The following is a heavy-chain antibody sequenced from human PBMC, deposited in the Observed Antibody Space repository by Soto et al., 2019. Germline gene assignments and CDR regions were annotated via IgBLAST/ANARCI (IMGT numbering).Heavy chain of an antibody. CDR2: IKSKTDGGTK. V-gene: IGHV3-15*01. Sequence: GGSLRLSCAASGFTFSNALMRCVRQAPGKGLEWFVRIKSKTDGGTKDYAAPVKVRFTLSRDDSKNTLYLQLNSLKTEDTALYYCTARGPFDYWGQGTLVTVSS. CDR1: GFTFSNAL. J-gene: IGHJ4*02. CDR3: TARGPFDY. D-gene: IGHD3-10*01.